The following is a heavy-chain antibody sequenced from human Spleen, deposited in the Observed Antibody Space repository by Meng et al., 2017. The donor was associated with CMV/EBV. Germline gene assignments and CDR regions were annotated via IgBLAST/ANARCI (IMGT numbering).Heavy chain of an antibody. J-gene: IGHJ4*02. CDR3: ARGYYYFDY. CDR2: IYPGDSDA. D-gene: IGHD5-18*01. V-gene: IGHV5-51*01. Sequence: KVSCKASGYKFRYHWIGWVRQMPGKGLEWMGIIYPGDSDARYSPSFQGHVTFLADKSINTAYLRWNSLKASDTAMYYCARGYYYFDYWGQGTLVTVSS. CDR1: GYKFRYHW.